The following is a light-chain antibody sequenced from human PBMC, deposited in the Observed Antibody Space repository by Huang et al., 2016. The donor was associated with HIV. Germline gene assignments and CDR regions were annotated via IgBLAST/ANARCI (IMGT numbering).Light chain of an antibody. V-gene: IGKV4-1*01. Sequence: IVMTQSPDSLAVSLGERATINCKSSQSILYSSNNKNYLAWYQQKPGQPPKLSIYWESTRESGVPDRVSGSGSGTDFTLTISSLHAEDVAVYYCQQYYNTPLAFGGGTKVEIK. CDR2: WES. J-gene: IGKJ4*01. CDR3: QQYYNTPLA. CDR1: QSILYSSNNKNY.